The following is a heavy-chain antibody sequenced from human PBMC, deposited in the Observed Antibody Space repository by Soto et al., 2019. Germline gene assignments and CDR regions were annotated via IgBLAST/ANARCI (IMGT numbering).Heavy chain of an antibody. D-gene: IGHD3-10*01. CDR3: ARNYYGSGSYYSSFDY. Sequence: SQTLSLTCAISGDSVSSNTAAWNWIRQSPWRGLEWLGRTYYNSTWYTDYAVSVKSRMTINADTSKNHFSLNLNSVTPEDTALYYCARNYYGSGSYYSSFDYSGQGTLVTVSS. CDR2: TYYNSTWYT. CDR1: GDSVSSNTAA. J-gene: IGHJ4*02. V-gene: IGHV6-1*01.